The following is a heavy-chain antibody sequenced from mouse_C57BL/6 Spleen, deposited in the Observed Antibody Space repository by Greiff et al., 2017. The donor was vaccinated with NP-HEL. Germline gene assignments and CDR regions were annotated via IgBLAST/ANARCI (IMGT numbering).Heavy chain of an antibody. CDR2: ISNGGGST. CDR1: GFTFSDYY. V-gene: IGHV5-12*01. D-gene: IGHD1-1*01. CDR3: ARRRDYGSSFYFDY. Sequence: EVQGVESGGGLVQPGGSLKLSCAASGFTFSDYYMYWVRQTPEKRLEWVAYISNGGGSTYYPDTVKGRFTISRDNAKNTLYLQMSRLKSEDTAMYYCARRRDYGSSFYFDYWGQGTTLTVSS. J-gene: IGHJ2*01.